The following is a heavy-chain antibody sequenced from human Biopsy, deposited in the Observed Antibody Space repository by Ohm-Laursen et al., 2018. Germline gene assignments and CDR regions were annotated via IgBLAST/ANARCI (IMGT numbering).Heavy chain of an antibody. CDR3: ATKLTGYFHH. D-gene: IGHD3-9*01. Sequence: SVKVSCKAPGCTFSKYGVNWVRQAPGQGLEWLGGNIPILGTGNYAQMFHGRVTVVADTSTSTATMELRSLRPDDTAVYYCATKLTGYFHHWGQGTLVIVSS. CDR1: GCTFSKYG. J-gene: IGHJ1*01. V-gene: IGHV1-69*06. CDR2: NIPILGTG.